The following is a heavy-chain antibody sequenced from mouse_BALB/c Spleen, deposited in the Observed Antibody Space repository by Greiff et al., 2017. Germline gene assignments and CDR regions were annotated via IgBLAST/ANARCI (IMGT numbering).Heavy chain of an antibody. V-gene: IGHV1-14*01. CDR1: GYTFTSYV. J-gene: IGHJ4*01. CDR3: ASRAMDD. CDR2: INPYNDGT. Sequence: EVQLQQSGPELVKPGASVKMSCKASGYTFTSYVMNWVKQKPGKGLEWIGYINPYNDGTKYNEKFKGKATLTTDKSSSTAYMELSSLTSEDSADYYSASRAMDDWGQGTSVTVSS.